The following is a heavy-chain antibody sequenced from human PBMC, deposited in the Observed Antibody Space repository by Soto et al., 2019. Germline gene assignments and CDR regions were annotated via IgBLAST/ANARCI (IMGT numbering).Heavy chain of an antibody. J-gene: IGHJ3*02. CDR1: GYTFTSYY. CDR3: ASGPQSSSWYARAFDI. D-gene: IGHD6-13*01. CDR2: INPSGGST. V-gene: IGHV1-46*01. Sequence: GASVKVSCKASGYTFTSYYMHWVRQAPGQGLEWMGIINPSGGSTSYAQKFQGRVTMTRDTSTSTVYMELSSLRSEDTAVYYCASGPQSSSWYARAFDIWGQGTMVTVSS.